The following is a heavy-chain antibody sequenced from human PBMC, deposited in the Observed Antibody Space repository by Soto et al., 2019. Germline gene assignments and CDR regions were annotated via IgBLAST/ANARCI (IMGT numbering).Heavy chain of an antibody. CDR1: GFTFSSYS. CDR2: ISDSSSSI. J-gene: IGHJ4*01. V-gene: IGHV3-21*01. Sequence: PGGSLRLSCAASGFTFSSYSMNWVRQVPGKGLEWVSSISDSSSSIYYADSVQGRFTISRDNAKNSLYLQMDSLRAEDTAFYYCARDVYAVSSGSYFDKWGHGTLVTVSS. D-gene: IGHD3-22*01. CDR3: ARDVYAVSSGSYFDK.